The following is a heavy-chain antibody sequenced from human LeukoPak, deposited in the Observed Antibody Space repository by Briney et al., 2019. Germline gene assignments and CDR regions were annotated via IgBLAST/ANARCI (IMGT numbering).Heavy chain of an antibody. Sequence: SETLSLTCAVSGYSISSGYYWGWIRQPPGKGLEWIGIIYHSGSTYYNPSLKSRVTISVDTCNNHFSLKLSSVTAADTAVYYCARRSRYNWNDLGFDYWGQGTLVTVSS. V-gene: IGHV4-38-2*01. CDR1: GYSISSGYY. CDR2: IYHSGST. CDR3: ARRSRYNWNDLGFDY. D-gene: IGHD1-1*01. J-gene: IGHJ4*02.